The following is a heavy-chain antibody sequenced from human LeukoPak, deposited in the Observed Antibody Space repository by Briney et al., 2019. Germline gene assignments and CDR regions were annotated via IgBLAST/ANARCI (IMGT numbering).Heavy chain of an antibody. CDR1: GYTFSDNY. CDR3: ARDRDGMDV. J-gene: IGHJ6*02. CDR2: INPNSAGT. D-gene: IGHD3-10*01. Sequence: ASVKVSCKAPGYTFSDNYVHWVRQAPGQGLEWLGWINPNSAGTNCAQKFQGRVTMTRDTSITTAYMELTRLRSDDTAVYCGARDRDGMDVWGQGTTVTVSS. V-gene: IGHV1-2*02.